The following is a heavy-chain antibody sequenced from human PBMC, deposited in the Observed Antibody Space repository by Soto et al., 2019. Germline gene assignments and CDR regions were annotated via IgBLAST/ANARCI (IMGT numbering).Heavy chain of an antibody. CDR2: IYYSGST. Sequence: QVQLQESGPGLVKPSQTLSLTCTVSGGSIRSGGYYWSRIRQHPGKGLEWIGYIYYSGSTYYNPSRKRRVTISVDTSKNQFSLKLSSVTAADTAVYYCARECGYPSFGYYGMDVWGQGTTVAVCS. D-gene: IGHD3-22*01. CDR1: GGSIRSGGYY. V-gene: IGHV4-31*03. J-gene: IGHJ6*02. CDR3: ARECGYPSFGYYGMDV.